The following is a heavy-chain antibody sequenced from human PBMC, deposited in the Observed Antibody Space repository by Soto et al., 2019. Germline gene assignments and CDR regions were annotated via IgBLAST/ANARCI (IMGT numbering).Heavy chain of an antibody. CDR3: TRGYSSSWYVFWFDP. D-gene: IGHD6-13*01. V-gene: IGHV3-49*03. J-gene: IGHJ5*02. Sequence: GGSLRLSCTASGFTFGDYAMSWFRQAPGKGLEWLGFIRSKAYGGTTEYAASVKGRFTISRDDSKSIAYLQMNSLKTEDTAVYYCTRGYSSSWYVFWFDPWGQGTLVTVSS. CDR1: GFTFGDYA. CDR2: IRSKAYGGTT.